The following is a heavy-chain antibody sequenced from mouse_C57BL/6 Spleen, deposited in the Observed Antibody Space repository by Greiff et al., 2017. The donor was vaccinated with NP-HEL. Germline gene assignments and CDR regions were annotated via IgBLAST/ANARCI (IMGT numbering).Heavy chain of an antibody. D-gene: IGHD3-2*02. Sequence: EVMLVESGEGLVKPGGSLKLSCAASGFTFSSYAMSWVRQTPGKRLEWVAYISSGGDYIYYADTVKGRFTISRDNARNTLYLQMSSLKSEDTAMYYCTRDGGQLRPLDYWGQGTTLTVSS. CDR1: GFTFSSYA. CDR3: TRDGGQLRPLDY. J-gene: IGHJ2*01. V-gene: IGHV5-9-1*02. CDR2: ISSGGDYI.